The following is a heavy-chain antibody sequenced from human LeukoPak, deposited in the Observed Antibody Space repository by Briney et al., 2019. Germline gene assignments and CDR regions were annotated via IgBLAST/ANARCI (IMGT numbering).Heavy chain of an antibody. J-gene: IGHJ4*02. CDR1: GGTFSSYA. CDR2: IIPIFGTA. D-gene: IGHD2-2*01. V-gene: IGHV1-69*05. CDR3: ARVYCSSTSCYALDY. Sequence: ASVKVSCKASGGTFSSYAISWVRQAPGQGLEWMGGIIPIFGTANYAQKFQGRVTITTDESTSTAYMELSSLRSDDTAVYYCARVYCSSTSCYALDYWGQGTLVTVSS.